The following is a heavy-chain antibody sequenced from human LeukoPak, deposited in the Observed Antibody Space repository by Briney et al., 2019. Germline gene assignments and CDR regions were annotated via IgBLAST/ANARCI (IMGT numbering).Heavy chain of an antibody. J-gene: IGHJ6*03. CDR1: GFTVSSNY. D-gene: IGHD2-15*01. CDR3: ARPSRYCSGGSCPPYMDV. CDR2: IYSGGST. Sequence: GGSLRLSCAASGFTVSSNYMSWVRQAPGKGLEGVSVIYSGGSTYYADSVKGRFTISRDNSKNTLYLQMNSLRAEDTAVYYCARPSRYCSGGSCPPYMDVWGKGTTVTISS. V-gene: IGHV3-66*04.